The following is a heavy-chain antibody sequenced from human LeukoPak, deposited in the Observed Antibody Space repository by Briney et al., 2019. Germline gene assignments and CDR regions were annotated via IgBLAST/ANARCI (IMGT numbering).Heavy chain of an antibody. Sequence: PGGSLRLSCAASGFTFSSYAMHWVRQAPGKGLEWVAVISYDGSIKYYADFVKGRFAISRDNSKSTLSLQMNSLRAEDTAVYYCARAYYDILTGYYNPISTVGYWGQGTLVTVSS. V-gene: IGHV3-30*09. D-gene: IGHD3-9*01. CDR3: ARAYYDILTGYYNPISTVGY. J-gene: IGHJ4*02. CDR2: ISYDGSIK. CDR1: GFTFSSYA.